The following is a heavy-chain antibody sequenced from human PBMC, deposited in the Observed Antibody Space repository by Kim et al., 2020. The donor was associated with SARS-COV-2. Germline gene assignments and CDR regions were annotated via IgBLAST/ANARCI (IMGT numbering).Heavy chain of an antibody. V-gene: IGHV3-23*01. J-gene: IGHJ4*02. CDR3: AKKKDSRSPCFDD. Sequence: YADSVKGRCTIARDNSKNTRYLQMNSLTAEDTAVYYCAKKKDSRSPCFDDWGQGVLVTVSS. D-gene: IGHD6-6*01.